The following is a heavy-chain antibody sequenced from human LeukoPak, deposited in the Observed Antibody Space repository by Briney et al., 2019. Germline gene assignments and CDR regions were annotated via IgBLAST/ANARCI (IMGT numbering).Heavy chain of an antibody. CDR1: GFTFSNYA. CDR2: IGGSGYST. J-gene: IGHJ6*03. CDR3: ARSPTYQPLLAPSYYYMDV. D-gene: IGHD2-2*01. Sequence: PGGSLRLSCAVSGFTFSNYAMTSVRQPPGKGLEWVSTIGGSGYSTYDADCGRGRFAISRDNSKITLYLQMTSLRADDTAVYYCARSPTYQPLLAPSYYYMDVWGKGTTVTVSS. V-gene: IGHV3-23*01.